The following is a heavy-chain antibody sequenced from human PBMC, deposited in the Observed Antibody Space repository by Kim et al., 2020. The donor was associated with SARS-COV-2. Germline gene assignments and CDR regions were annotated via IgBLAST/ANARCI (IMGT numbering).Heavy chain of an antibody. J-gene: IGHJ4*02. D-gene: IGHD6-19*01. CDR1: GGSISSYY. CDR3: ARHRAVAGGFYFDY. V-gene: IGHV4-59*08. Sequence: SETLSLTCTVSGGSISSYYWSWIRQPPGKGLEWIGYIYYSGSTNYNPSLKSRVTISVDTSKNQFSLKLSSVTAADTAVYYCARHRAVAGGFYFDYCVQGTLVTVSS. CDR2: IYYSGST.